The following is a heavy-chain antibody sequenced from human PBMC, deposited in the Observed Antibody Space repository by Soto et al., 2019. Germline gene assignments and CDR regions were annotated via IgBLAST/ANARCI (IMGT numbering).Heavy chain of an antibody. Sequence: GGSLRLSCTVSGFSLSTYNMNWVRQAQGKGLEFVSYSSTTYAIYYGDSVKGRFTVSRDHGKNSLYLQMNNLRTEDTAVYYCVRDTDWAFDCWGQETLVTVSS. CDR2: SSTTYAI. V-gene: IGHV3-48*01. D-gene: IGHD3-9*01. CDR1: GFSLSTYN. J-gene: IGHJ4*01. CDR3: VRDTDWAFDC.